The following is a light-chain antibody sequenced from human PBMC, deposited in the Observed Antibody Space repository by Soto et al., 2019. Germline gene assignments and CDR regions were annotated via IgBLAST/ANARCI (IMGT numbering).Light chain of an antibody. V-gene: IGKV1-5*03. CDR3: QQYNTYPLT. J-gene: IGKJ4*01. CDR1: QSISTW. CDR2: KAS. Sequence: DIQMTQSPSTLSASVGDRVTITCRASQSISTWLAWYQQKPGKAPKRLIYKASNLEGGVPSRFSGSGSGTEFTITISSLQADDFATYYCQQYNTYPLTFGGGTTVEIK.